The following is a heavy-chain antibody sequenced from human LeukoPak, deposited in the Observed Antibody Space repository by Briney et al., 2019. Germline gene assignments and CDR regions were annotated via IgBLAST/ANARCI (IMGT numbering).Heavy chain of an antibody. V-gene: IGHV1-3*01. CDR1: GYTFTNYA. CDR2: INPGNGNT. CDR3: AREWLSTGDSHYSH. D-gene: IGHD2-15*01. Sequence: ASVKVSCKASGYTFTNYAIHWVRQTPGQRLEWMGWINPGNGNTKYLQELQGRVAITTDTSASTAYMELSSLRSDATSVYYCAREWLSTGDSHYSHWGEGTLVTVSS. J-gene: IGHJ1*01.